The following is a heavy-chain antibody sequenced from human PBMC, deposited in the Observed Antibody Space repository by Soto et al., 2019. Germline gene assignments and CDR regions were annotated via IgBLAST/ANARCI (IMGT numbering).Heavy chain of an antibody. V-gene: IGHV1-18*01. J-gene: IGHJ4*02. CDR1: GYTFRNYG. CDR3: AKEEDSQALDF. CDR2: ISPFNGNI. Sequence: ASVKVSCKASGYTFRNYGISWVRQAPGQGLEWVGWISPFNGNIKFGQKFQGRVTMTTDTSTSIAYMELTSLTSDDTAGYYCAKEEDSQALDFWGQGTLVTVSS.